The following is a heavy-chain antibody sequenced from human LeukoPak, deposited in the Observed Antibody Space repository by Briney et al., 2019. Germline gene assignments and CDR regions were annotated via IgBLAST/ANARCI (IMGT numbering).Heavy chain of an antibody. CDR2: ILSDGSNK. J-gene: IGHJ3*01. CDR1: GFAFTNYA. D-gene: IGHD2-21*02. Sequence: HPGGSLRLSCTGSGFAFTNYAMHWVRQAPGKGLELVAFILSDGSNKYYADSVKGRFTVSRDNSKSTLSLQMNSLRTEDTAVYYCVRDKVTRAFDVWGQGKAVTVSS. V-gene: IGHV3-33*08. CDR3: VRDKVTRAFDV.